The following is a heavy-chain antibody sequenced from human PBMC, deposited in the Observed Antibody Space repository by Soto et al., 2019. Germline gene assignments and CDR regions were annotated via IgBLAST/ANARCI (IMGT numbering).Heavy chain of an antibody. J-gene: IGHJ6*03. V-gene: IGHV1-8*01. CDR2: MNPNRGNT. D-gene: IGHD6-19*01. CDR3: ARGDYSSGWYPIENYYYYMDV. CDR1: GYTFTSYD. Sequence: ASVKVSGKASGYTFTSYDINWVRQATGQVLEWMGWMNPNRGNTGYAQKFQGRVTMTRNTSISTAYMELSSLRSEDTAVYYCARGDYSSGWYPIENYYYYMDVWGKGTTVTVSS.